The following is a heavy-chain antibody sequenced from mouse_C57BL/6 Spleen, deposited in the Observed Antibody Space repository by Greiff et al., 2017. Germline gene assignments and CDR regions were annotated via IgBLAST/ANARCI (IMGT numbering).Heavy chain of an antibody. J-gene: IGHJ2*01. CDR2: IDPSDSYT. CDR3: ARAHEGDFDY. CDR1: GYTFTSYW. Sequence: QVQLQQSGAELVMPGASVKLSCKASGYTFTSYWMHWVKQRPGQGLEWIGEIDPSDSYTNYNQKFKGKSTLTVDKSSNTAYMQLSSLTSEDSAVYYCARAHEGDFDYWGQGTTLTVSS. V-gene: IGHV1-69*01.